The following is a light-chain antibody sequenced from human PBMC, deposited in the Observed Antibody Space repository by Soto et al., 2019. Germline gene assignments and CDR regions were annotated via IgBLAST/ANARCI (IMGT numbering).Light chain of an antibody. CDR2: AAS. CDR1: QGISGY. J-gene: IGKJ1*01. CDR3: QQLNSYPHT. Sequence: IQLTQSPSSLSASVGDRVTITCRASQGISGYFAWYQQKPGKAPKLLTYAASTLASGVPSRFGGSGSGTDFSLTISSLQPEDFATYYCQQLNSYPHTFGQGTKVEIK. V-gene: IGKV1-9*01.